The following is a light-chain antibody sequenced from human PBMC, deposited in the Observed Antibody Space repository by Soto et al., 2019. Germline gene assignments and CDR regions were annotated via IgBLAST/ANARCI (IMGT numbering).Light chain of an antibody. CDR3: QQTYSTPLT. CDR2: GAT. V-gene: IGKV1-39*01. J-gene: IGKJ4*01. Sequence: DIQMNQSPSSLSASVGDRVTITCRASQSISASLNWFQHKPGRASKLLIYGATSLQSGVPSRFSGSGSGTEFTLTISSLQPEDFAAYYCQQTYSTPLTFGGGTKLEIK. CDR1: QSISAS.